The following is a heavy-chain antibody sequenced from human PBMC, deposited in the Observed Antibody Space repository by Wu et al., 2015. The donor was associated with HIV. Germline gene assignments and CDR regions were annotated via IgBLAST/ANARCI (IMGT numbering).Heavy chain of an antibody. V-gene: IGHV1-69*05. D-gene: IGHD6-13*01. CDR2: IVPIFGTP. CDR1: DYSFTSYG. CDR3: AGRSERSSSWLLDH. J-gene: IGHJ4*02. Sequence: QGQLVQSGAEVKKPGASMKVSCKASDYSFTSYGISWVRQAPGQGLEWMGGIVPIFGTPNYAQKFQGRFTITTDESTSTTYMELTSLRSEDTAVYYCAGRSERSSSWLLDHWGQGTLVTVSS.